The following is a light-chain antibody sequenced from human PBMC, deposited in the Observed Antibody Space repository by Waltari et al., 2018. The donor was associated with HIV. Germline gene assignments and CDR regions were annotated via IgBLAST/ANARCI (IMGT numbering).Light chain of an antibody. CDR2: WAS. J-gene: IGKJ1*01. CDR3: QQYHTTPWT. CDR1: QSVLYNSNNKNF. Sequence: DIVMTQSPDSLAVSLGERATINCKSSQSVLYNSNNKNFLAWYQQKPGQPPKLLIYWASNRESGVPDRFSGSGSGTDFTLTVSSLQAEDVAVYYCQQYHTTPWTFGQGTKVEIK. V-gene: IGKV4-1*01.